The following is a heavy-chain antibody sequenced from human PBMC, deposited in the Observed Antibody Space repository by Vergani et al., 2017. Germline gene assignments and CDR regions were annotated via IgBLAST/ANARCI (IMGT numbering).Heavy chain of an antibody. V-gene: IGHV3-21*01. D-gene: IGHD6-19*01. CDR1: GFTFSSYS. CDR2: ISSSSSYI. CDR3: ARDRYSSGLYWFDP. J-gene: IGHJ5*02. Sequence: EVQLVESGGGLVKPGGSLRLSCAASGFTFSSYSMNWVRQAPGKGLEWVSSISSSSSYIYYADSVKGRLTISRDNAKNSLYLQMNSLRAEDTAVYYCARDRYSSGLYWFDPWGQGTLVTVSS.